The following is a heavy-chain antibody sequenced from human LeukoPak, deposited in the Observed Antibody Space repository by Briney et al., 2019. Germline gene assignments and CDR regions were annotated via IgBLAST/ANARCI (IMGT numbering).Heavy chain of an antibody. CDR1: GFTFDDYA. D-gene: IGHD3-10*01. CDR3: AKGVRITMVRGAFDI. J-gene: IGHJ3*02. Sequence: GRSLRLSCAASGFTFDDYAMHWVWQAPGKGLEWVSGISWNSGSIGYADSVKGRFTISRDNAKNSLYLQMNSLRAEDTALYYCAKGVRITMVRGAFDIRGQGTMVTVSS. V-gene: IGHV3-9*01. CDR2: ISWNSGSI.